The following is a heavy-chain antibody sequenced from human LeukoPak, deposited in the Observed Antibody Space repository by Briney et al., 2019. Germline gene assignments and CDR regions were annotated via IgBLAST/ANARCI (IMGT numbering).Heavy chain of an antibody. V-gene: IGHV3-7*01. CDR3: AKSHSYGFDY. CDR1: GFTFSSYW. J-gene: IGHJ4*02. CDR2: IKQDGSDK. Sequence: PGGSLRLSCAASGFTFSSYWMSWVRQAPGKGLEWVANIKQDGSDKYYVDSVKGRFTISRDNAKNSLYLQMNSLRAEDTAVYYCAKSHSYGFDYWGQGTLVTVPS. D-gene: IGHD5-18*01.